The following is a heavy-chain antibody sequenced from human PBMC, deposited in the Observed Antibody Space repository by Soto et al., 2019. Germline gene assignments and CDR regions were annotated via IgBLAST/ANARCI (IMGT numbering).Heavy chain of an antibody. CDR2: IYSSGNT. V-gene: IGHV3-53*02. CDR1: GFTVSSNH. J-gene: IGHJ4*02. D-gene: IGHD3-16*01. CDR3: ARGGCVRGFDY. Sequence: EVQLVETGGGLIQPGGSLRLSCAASGFTVSSNHMSWVRQAPGKGLEWVSVIYSSGNTYNADSVKGRLTISRDNSKNTVYLQMNSLRAEDTAVYYCARGGCVRGFDYWGQGTLVTVSS.